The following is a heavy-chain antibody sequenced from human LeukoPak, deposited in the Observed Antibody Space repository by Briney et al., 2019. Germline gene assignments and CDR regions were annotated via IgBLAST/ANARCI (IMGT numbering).Heavy chain of an antibody. CDR1: GYTFTDYY. V-gene: IGHV1-2*02. J-gene: IGHJ5*02. D-gene: IGHD3-22*01. CDR2: INPNSGGT. CDR3: ARSPAYYYDSSGYYWFDP. Sequence: ASVKVSCKASGYTFTDYYMHWVRQAPGQGLEWMGWINPNSGGTNYAQKFQGRVTMTRDTSISTAYMELSRLRSDDTAVYYCARSPAYYYDSSGYYWFDPWGQGTLVTVSS.